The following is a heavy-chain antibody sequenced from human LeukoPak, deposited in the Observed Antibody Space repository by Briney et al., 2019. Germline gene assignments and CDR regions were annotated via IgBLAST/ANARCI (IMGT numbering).Heavy chain of an antibody. CDR3: AKLPRPYYYDSSGYSGYDY. CDR2: ISYDGSNK. V-gene: IGHV3-30*18. CDR1: GFTFSSYG. J-gene: IGHJ4*02. D-gene: IGHD3-22*01. Sequence: GGSLRLSCAASGFTFSSYGMHWVRQAPGKGLEWVAVISYDGSNKYYADSVKGRFTISRDNSKNTLYLQMNSLRAEDTAVYYCAKLPRPYYYDSSGYSGYDYWGQGTLVTVSS.